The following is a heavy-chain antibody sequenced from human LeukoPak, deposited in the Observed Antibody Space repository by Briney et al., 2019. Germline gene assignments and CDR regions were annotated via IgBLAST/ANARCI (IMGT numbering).Heavy chain of an antibody. Sequence: GGSLRLSCAGSGFTFSNYAMSWVRQAPGKGLEWVANIKQDGSEKNYVDSVKGRFTISRDNAKNSLYLQMNSLRVEDTAVYYCAGGIAMVRGGDVWGKGTTVTVSS. J-gene: IGHJ6*04. CDR3: AGGIAMVRGGDV. CDR1: GFTFSNYA. CDR2: IKQDGSEK. D-gene: IGHD3-10*01. V-gene: IGHV3-7*01.